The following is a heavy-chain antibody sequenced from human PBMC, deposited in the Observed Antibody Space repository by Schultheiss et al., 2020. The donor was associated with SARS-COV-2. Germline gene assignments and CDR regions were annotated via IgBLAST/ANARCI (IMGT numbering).Heavy chain of an antibody. D-gene: IGHD3-22*01. CDR1: GFTFSSYA. V-gene: IGHV3-23*01. CDR3: AKGGGYYDSSGSPDAFDI. Sequence: GGSLRLSCAASGFTFSSYAMSWVRQAPGKGLEWVSAISGSGGSTYYADSVKGRFTISRDNSKNTLYLQMNSLRAEDTAVYYCAKGGGYYDSSGSPDAFDIWGQGTMVTVSS. CDR2: ISGSGGST. J-gene: IGHJ3*02.